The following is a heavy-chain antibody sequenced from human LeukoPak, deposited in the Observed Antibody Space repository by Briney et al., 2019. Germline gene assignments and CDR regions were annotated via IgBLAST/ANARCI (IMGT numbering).Heavy chain of an antibody. D-gene: IGHD4-17*01. CDR2: ISSSSSTI. J-gene: IGHJ3*02. Sequence: YPRGSLRLSCAASGFTFSSYSMNWVRQAPGKGLEWVSYISSSSSTIYYADSVKGRFTISRDNAKNSLYLQMNSLRAEDTAVYYCASYYGDYEVAFDIWGQGTMVTVSS. V-gene: IGHV3-48*04. CDR1: GFTFSSYS. CDR3: ASYYGDYEVAFDI.